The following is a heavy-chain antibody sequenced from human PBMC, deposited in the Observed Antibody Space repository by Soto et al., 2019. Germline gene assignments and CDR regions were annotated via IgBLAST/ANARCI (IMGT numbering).Heavy chain of an antibody. V-gene: IGHV4-34*01. Sequence: SETLSLTCAVYGGSFSGYYWSWIRQPPGKGLEWIGEINHSGSTNYNPSLKSRVTISVDTSKNQFSLKLSSVTAADTAVYYCARGSLSSSSFLTYFDYWGQGTLVTVSS. D-gene: IGHD6-6*01. J-gene: IGHJ4*02. CDR1: GGSFSGYY. CDR2: INHSGST. CDR3: ARGSLSSSSFLTYFDY.